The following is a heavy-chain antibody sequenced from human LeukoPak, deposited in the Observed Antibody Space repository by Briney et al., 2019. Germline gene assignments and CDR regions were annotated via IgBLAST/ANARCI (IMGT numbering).Heavy chain of an antibody. CDR2: MHHSGST. J-gene: IGHJ4*02. V-gene: IGHV4-38-2*02. CDR3: ARVRLWFGDHLDDY. CDR1: GYSISSGYY. Sequence: SSETLSLTCTVSGYSISSGYYWGWIRQPPGKGLEWIGSMHHSGSTYYNPSLKSRVTMSLDTSKNQFSLRLTSVTAADTAVYYCARVRLWFGDHLDDYWGQGTLVTVSS. D-gene: IGHD3-10*01.